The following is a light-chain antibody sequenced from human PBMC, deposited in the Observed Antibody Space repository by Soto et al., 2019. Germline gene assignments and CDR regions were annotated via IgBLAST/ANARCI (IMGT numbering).Light chain of an antibody. V-gene: IGKV3-11*01. J-gene: IGKJ1*01. CDR1: QSVSSY. CDR3: QQRSNWPGT. Sequence: EIVLTQSPATLSLSPGERATISCRASQSVSSYLAWYQQKPGQAPRLLIYDASNRATGIPARFSGSGSGTDFTLTISSLEPEDFAVYYCQQRSNWPGTVGQGTKVDIK. CDR2: DAS.